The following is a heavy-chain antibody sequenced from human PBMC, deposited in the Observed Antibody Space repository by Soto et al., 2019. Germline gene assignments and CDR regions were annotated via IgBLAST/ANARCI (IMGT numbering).Heavy chain of an antibody. V-gene: IGHV1-69*13. Sequence: GXSVKVSCQASGGPFSSYDLSWVRQAPGLGLEWMGGIIPIFGTASYAQKFQGRVTITADESTSTAYMELSSLRSEDTAVYYCARGYCSGGSCYSKWLGWFDPWGQGTLVTVSS. CDR1: GGPFSSYD. CDR2: IIPIFGTA. CDR3: ARGYCSGGSCYSKWLGWFDP. D-gene: IGHD2-15*01. J-gene: IGHJ5*02.